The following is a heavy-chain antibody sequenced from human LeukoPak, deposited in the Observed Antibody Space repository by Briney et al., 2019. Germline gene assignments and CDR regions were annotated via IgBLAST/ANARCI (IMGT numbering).Heavy chain of an antibody. CDR1: GFTFSIYG. CDR3: ARGPPLGSYYYYYMDV. D-gene: IGHD5-12*01. Sequence: GGSLRLSCAASGFTFSIYGMSWVRQAPGRGLEWVSAMSGSGGSTYYADSVKGRFTISRDNSKNTLYLQMNSLRAEDTAVYYCARGPPLGSYYYYYMDVWGKGTTVTISS. CDR2: MSGSGGST. V-gene: IGHV3-23*01. J-gene: IGHJ6*03.